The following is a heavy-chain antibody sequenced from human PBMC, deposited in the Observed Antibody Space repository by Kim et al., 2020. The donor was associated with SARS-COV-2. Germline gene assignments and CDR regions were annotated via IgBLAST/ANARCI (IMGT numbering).Heavy chain of an antibody. CDR3: AHRRLVITRVGYFDY. V-gene: IGHV2-5*02. CDR1: GFSLSTSGVG. CDR2: IYWDDDK. J-gene: IGHJ4*02. Sequence: SGPTLVKPTQTLTLTCTFSGFSLSTSGVGVGWIRQPPGKALEWLALIYWDDDKRYSPSLKSRLTITKDTSKNQVVLTMTNMDPVDTATYYCAHRRLVITRVGYFDYWGQGTLVTVSS. D-gene: IGHD3-22*01.